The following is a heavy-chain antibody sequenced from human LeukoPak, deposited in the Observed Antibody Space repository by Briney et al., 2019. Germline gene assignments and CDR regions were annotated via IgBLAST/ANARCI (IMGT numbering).Heavy chain of an antibody. D-gene: IGHD3-3*01. V-gene: IGHV4-59*01. CDR3: ARGTYYDFWSGYYNPAPNWFDP. J-gene: IGHJ5*02. Sequence: SETLSLTCTVSGGSISSYYWSWIRQPPEKGLEWIGYIYYSGSTNYNPSLKSRVTISVDTSKNQFSLKLSSVTAADTAVYYCARGTYYDFWSGYYNPAPNWFDPWGQGTLVTVSS. CDR2: IYYSGST. CDR1: GGSISSYY.